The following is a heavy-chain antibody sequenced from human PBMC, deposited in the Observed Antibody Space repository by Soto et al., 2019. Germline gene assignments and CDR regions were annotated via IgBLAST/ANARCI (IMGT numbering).Heavy chain of an antibody. D-gene: IGHD3-22*01. V-gene: IGHV1-18*01. Sequence: QVHLVQSGAEVKKPGASVKVSCKASGYTLTSYGISWVRQAPGQGLQWMGWISAYNGNTNYADKFQGRVTMTTDTSTSTAHMEVRSLRSDDTAVCYCARAGAFYETSGYPWSTFDIWGQGTMVTVSS. CDR2: ISAYNGNT. J-gene: IGHJ3*02. CDR1: GYTLTSYG. CDR3: ARAGAFYETSGYPWSTFDI.